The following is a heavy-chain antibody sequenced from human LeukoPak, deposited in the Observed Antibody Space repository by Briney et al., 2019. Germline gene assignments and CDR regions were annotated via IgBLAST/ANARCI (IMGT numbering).Heavy chain of an antibody. CDR3: ARVTTYYDFDY. J-gene: IGHJ4*02. CDR2: IYYSGST. CDR1: GGSISSGDYY. D-gene: IGHD3-22*01. Sequence: SETLSLTCTVSGGSISSGDYYWSWIRQPPGKGLEWIGYIYYSGSTYYNPSLKSRVTISVDTSKNQFSLKLSSVTAADTAVYYCARVTTYYDFDYWGQGTLVTVSS. V-gene: IGHV4-30-4*01.